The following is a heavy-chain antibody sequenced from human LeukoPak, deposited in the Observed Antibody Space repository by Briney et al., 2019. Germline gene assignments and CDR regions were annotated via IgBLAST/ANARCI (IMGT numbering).Heavy chain of an antibody. J-gene: IGHJ5*02. D-gene: IGHD3-3*01. Sequence: PSETLSLTCTVSGGSISSYYWSWIRQPAGKGLEWIGRIYTSGSTNYNPSLKSRVTMSVDTSKNQFSLKLSSVTVADTAVYYCARVGSGYPKNWFDPWGQGTLVTVSS. CDR1: GGSISSYY. CDR3: ARVGSGYPKNWFDP. V-gene: IGHV4-4*07. CDR2: IYTSGST.